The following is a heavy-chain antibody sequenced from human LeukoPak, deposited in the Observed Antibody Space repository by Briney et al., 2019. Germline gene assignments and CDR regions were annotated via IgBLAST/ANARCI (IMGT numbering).Heavy chain of an antibody. J-gene: IGHJ3*02. CDR1: GYTVTYFY. CDR2: IDPNSGGT. V-gene: IGHV1-2*02. CDR3: ARDLKTRYYYDSSASYSLDAFDI. Sequence: ASVKVSCKASGYTVTYFYIHWMRQAPGQGLEWMGWIDPNSGGTNFAQQFQGRVTMTRDMSISTAYMELSSLTSDDTAVYYCARDLKTRYYYDSSASYSLDAFDIWGQGTVVTVSS. D-gene: IGHD3-22*01.